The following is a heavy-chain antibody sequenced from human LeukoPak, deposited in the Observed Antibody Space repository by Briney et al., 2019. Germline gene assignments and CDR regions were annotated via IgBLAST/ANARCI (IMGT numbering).Heavy chain of an antibody. D-gene: IGHD6-13*01. CDR2: ISGSGGST. V-gene: IGHV3-23*01. CDR1: GFTFSSYS. CDR3: AKDLWGRIAAAGSVDY. Sequence: GGSLRLSCAASGFTFSSYSMSWVRQAPGKGLEWVSAISGSGGSTYYADSVKGRFTISRDNSKNTLYLQMNSLRAEDTAVYYCAKDLWGRIAAAGSVDYWGQGTLVTVSS. J-gene: IGHJ4*02.